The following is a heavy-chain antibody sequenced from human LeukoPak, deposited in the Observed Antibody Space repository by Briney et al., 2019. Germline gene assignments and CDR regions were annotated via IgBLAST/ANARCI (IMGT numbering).Heavy chain of an antibody. V-gene: IGHV3-23*01. CDR3: VNGYTYGQY. D-gene: IGHD5-18*01. CDR2: ISGSGDNT. Sequence: GGSLRLSCAASGFIFSSYAMNWVRQAPGKGLEWVSTISGSGDNTYYTDSVKGRFTISRDNAKNTLYLQMNSLRAEDTAVYFCVNGYTYGQYWGQGTLVTVSS. CDR1: GFIFSSYA. J-gene: IGHJ4*02.